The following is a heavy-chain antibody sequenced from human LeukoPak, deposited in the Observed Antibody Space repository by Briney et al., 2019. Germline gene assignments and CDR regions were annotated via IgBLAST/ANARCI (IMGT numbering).Heavy chain of an antibody. Sequence: SETLSLTCTVTGGSISSYYWSWIRQPPGKGLEFIGYIYDSGISNYNPSLKSRVTISVDTSKNQFSLKLGSVTAADTAVYYCARGIRFGELSHFDDWGQGTLVTVSS. V-gene: IGHV4-59*01. D-gene: IGHD3-10*01. CDR3: ARGIRFGELSHFDD. J-gene: IGHJ4*02. CDR1: GGSISSYY. CDR2: IYDSGIS.